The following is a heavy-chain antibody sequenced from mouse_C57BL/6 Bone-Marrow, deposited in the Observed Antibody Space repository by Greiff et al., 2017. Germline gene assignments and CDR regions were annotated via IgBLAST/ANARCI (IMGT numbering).Heavy chain of an antibody. J-gene: IGHJ4*01. CDR1: GFSFNTYA. Sequence: EVQGVESGGGLVQPKGSLTLSCAASGFSFNTYAMNWVRQAPGKVLEWVARIRSKSNNYATYYADSVKDRFTISRDDSESMLYLQMNNLKTEDTAMYVCVIQPLLDVMYYWGQGTSVTVSS. CDR3: VIQPLLDVMYY. V-gene: IGHV10-1*01. D-gene: IGHD2-1*01. CDR2: IRSKSNNYAT.